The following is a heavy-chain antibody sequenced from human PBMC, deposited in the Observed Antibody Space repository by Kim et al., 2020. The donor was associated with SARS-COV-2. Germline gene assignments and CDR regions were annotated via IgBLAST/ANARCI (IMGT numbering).Heavy chain of an antibody. D-gene: IGHD3-10*01. CDR1: GFTFSSYG. Sequence: GGSLRLSCAASGFTFSSYGMHWVRQAPGKGLEWVAVISYDGSNKYYADSVKGRFTISRDNSKNTLYLQMNSLRAEDTAVYYCAKVLWFGELLSVVDYYYGMDVWGQGTTVTVSS. V-gene: IGHV3-30*18. CDR3: AKVLWFGELLSVVDYYYGMDV. J-gene: IGHJ6*02. CDR2: ISYDGSNK.